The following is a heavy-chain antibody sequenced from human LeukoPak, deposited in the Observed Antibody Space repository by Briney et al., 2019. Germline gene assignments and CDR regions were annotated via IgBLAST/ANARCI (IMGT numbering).Heavy chain of an antibody. CDR1: GYTFTGYY. D-gene: IGHD2-2*01. CDR2: INPDSGGT. Sequence: ASVKVSCKASGYTFTGYYIHWVRQAPGQGLEWMGWINPDSGGTNYAQKFQGKVTMTRDTSISTAYMELSGLRSDDTAVYYCARDLSACSSVISCLNAVVYWGQGTLVTVSS. V-gene: IGHV1-2*02. CDR3: ARDLSACSSVISCLNAVVY. J-gene: IGHJ4*02.